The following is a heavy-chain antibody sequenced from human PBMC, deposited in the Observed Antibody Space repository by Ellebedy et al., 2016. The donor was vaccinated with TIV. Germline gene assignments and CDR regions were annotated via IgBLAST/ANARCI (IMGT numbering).Heavy chain of an antibody. J-gene: IGHJ4*02. CDR3: EREWVTMVRGPQLPGY. Sequence: AASVKVSCKASGYTFTSYGISWVRQAPGQGLEWMGWISAYNGNTNYAQQLKGRVTMTTDTSTSTAYMELRSLRSDDTAVYYCEREWVTMVRGPQLPGYWGQGTLVTVSS. V-gene: IGHV1-18*01. CDR1: GYTFTSYG. CDR2: ISAYNGNT. D-gene: IGHD3-10*01.